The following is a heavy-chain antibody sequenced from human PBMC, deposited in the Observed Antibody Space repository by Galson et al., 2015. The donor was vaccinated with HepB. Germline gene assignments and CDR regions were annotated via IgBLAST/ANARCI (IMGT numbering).Heavy chain of an antibody. J-gene: IGHJ3*02. CDR2: IYYSGST. CDR3: ARDPWGSGSPDI. Sequence: TLSLTCTVSGGSISSGGYYWSWIRQHPGKGLEWIGYIYYSGSTYYNPSLKSRVTISVDTSKNQFSLKLSSVTAADTAVYYCARDPWGSGSPDIWGQGTMVTVSS. V-gene: IGHV4-31*03. D-gene: IGHD3-10*01. CDR1: GGSISSGGYY.